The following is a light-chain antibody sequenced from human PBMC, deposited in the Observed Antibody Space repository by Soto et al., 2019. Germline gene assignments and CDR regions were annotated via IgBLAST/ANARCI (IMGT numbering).Light chain of an antibody. CDR3: RQYGSPIGP. V-gene: IGKV3-20*01. J-gene: IGKJ1*01. Sequence: EIVLTQSPGTLSLSPGERATLSCRASQSVSSSYLAWYQQKPGQAPRLLIYGPSSRATGIPDRFSGSGSGNESTLTISRLAPEDFAGYYGRQYGSPIGPFGHGTKVEIQ. CDR2: GPS. CDR1: QSVSSSY.